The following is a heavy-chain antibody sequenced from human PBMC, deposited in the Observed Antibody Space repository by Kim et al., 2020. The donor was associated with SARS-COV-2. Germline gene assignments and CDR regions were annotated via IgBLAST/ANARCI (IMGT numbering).Heavy chain of an antibody. CDR1: GGSISSGGYY. CDR3: ARAGIAVAGPPGGFDY. V-gene: IGHV4-31*03. J-gene: IGHJ4*02. D-gene: IGHD6-19*01. CDR2: IYYSGST. Sequence: SETLSLTCTVSGGSISSGGYYWSWIRQHPGKGLEWIGYIYYSGSTYYNPSLKSRVTISVDTSKNQFSLKLSSVTAADTAVYYCARAGIAVAGPPGGFDYWGQGTLVTVSS.